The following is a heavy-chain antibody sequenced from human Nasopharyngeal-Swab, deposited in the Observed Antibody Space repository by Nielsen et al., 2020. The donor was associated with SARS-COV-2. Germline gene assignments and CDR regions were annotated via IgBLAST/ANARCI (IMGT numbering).Heavy chain of an antibody. D-gene: IGHD3-22*01. CDR3: ARESVPVGYYYDSRCCYGY. V-gene: IGHV1-2*06. J-gene: IGHJ4*02. CDR2: INTNSGGT. Sequence: WVRQAPGQGLEWMGRINTNSGGTNYAQKFQGRVTMTRDTSISTAYMELSRLSSDDTAVYYCARESVPVGYYYDSRCCYGYWGQGTLGTVSS.